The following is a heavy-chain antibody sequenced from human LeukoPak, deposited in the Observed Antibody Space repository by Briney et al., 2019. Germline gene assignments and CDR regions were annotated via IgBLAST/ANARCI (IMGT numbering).Heavy chain of an antibody. V-gene: IGHV3-23*01. D-gene: IGHD1-26*01. Sequence: GGSLRLSCAASGFTFSSYAMSWVRQAPGKGLEWVSAISGSGGSTYYADSVKGRFTISRDNSKNTLYLQMNSLRAEDTAVYYCAKTTGGIVGALAFFDYWGQGTLVTVSS. J-gene: IGHJ4*02. CDR1: GFTFSSYA. CDR3: AKTTGGIVGALAFFDY. CDR2: ISGSGGST.